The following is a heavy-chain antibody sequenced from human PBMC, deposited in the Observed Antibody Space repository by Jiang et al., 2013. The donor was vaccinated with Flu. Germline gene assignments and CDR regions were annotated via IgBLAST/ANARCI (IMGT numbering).Heavy chain of an antibody. CDR3: ARGLRIAAVGVNWFDP. CDR2: INHSGST. J-gene: IGHJ5*02. D-gene: IGHD6-13*01. CDR1: GGSFSGYY. Sequence: ETLSLTCAVHGGSFSGYYWSWIRQPPGKGLEWIGEINHSGSTNYNPSLKSRVTISVDTSKNQFSLKLSSVTAADTAVYYCARGLRIAAVGVNWFDPWGQGTLVTVSS. V-gene: IGHV4-34*01.